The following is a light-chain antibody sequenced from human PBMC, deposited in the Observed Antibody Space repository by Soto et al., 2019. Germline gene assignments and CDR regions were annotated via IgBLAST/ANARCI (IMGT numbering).Light chain of an antibody. J-gene: IGKJ2*01. CDR1: QSISSY. CDR2: AVS. V-gene: IGKV1-39*01. Sequence: DIQMTQSPSSLSASVGDRVAITCRGSQSISSYVNWYQQKPGKAPTLLIYAVSSSQSGVPSRFSGSESETDFSLTISNLQPEDFATYYCQQSYSTPLFPLGQGTKLKIK. CDR3: QQSYSTPLFP.